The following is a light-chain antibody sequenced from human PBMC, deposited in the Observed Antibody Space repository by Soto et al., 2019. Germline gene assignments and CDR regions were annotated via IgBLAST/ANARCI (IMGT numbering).Light chain of an antibody. CDR2: DTS. Sequence: EIVLTQSPGTLSLSPGDRATLSCRASQSVRFSFLAWYQHKPGQAPRLLMYDTSTRATCIPDRFSGSGSGADFTLTISRLEPEDFAVYYCQHYGASRTFGQGTKVEIK. J-gene: IGKJ1*01. CDR3: QHYGASRT. V-gene: IGKV3-20*01. CDR1: QSVRFSF.